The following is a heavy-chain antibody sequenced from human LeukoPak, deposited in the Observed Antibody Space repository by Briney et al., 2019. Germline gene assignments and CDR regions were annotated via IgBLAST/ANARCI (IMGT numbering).Heavy chain of an antibody. J-gene: IGHJ4*02. CDR2: ISGSGGST. D-gene: IGHD1-26*01. Sequence: GASVKVSCKASGYTFTSYYMHWVRQAPGKGLEWVSAISGSGGSTYYADSVKGRFTISRDNSKNTLYLQMNSLRAEDTAVYYCARGGFYSGSDNWGQGTLVTVSS. V-gene: IGHV3-23*01. CDR1: GYTFTSYY. CDR3: ARGGFYSGSDN.